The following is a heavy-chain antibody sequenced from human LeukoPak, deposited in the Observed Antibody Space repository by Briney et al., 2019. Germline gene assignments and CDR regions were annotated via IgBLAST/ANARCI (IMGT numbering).Heavy chain of an antibody. Sequence: GGSLRLPCAASGFTFSSHWMHWVRQAPGKGLVWVSRINSDGSDTDYADSVKGRFTVSRDNAKNSLYLQMNSLRAEDTAFYYCARMSPPFSAWGQGTLVTVSS. V-gene: IGHV3-74*01. CDR3: ARMSPPFSA. J-gene: IGHJ5*02. CDR1: GFTFSSHW. CDR2: INSDGSDT.